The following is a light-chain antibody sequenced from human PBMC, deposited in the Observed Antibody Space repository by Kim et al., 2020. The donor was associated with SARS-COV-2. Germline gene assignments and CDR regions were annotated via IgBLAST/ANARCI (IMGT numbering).Light chain of an antibody. CDR2: GPS. CDR1: QAISTFY. CDR3: QQFGSSPYT. J-gene: IGKJ2*01. V-gene: IGKV3-20*01. Sequence: LSPGDRATLSCWASQAISTFYLAWYQQKPGQAPRLLIYGPSSGATGIPDRFSVSESGTDFTLTITRLEPEDFAVYYCQQFGSSPYTFGQGTKLEI.